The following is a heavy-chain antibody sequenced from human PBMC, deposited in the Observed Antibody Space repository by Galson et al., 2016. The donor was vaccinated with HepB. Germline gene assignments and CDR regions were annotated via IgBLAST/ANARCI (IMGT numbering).Heavy chain of an antibody. CDR1: GFTFTNAW. CDR2: IKSKIDGGTV. V-gene: IGHV3-15*07. J-gene: IGHJ4*02. Sequence: SLRLSCAASGFTFTNAWMNWVRQAPGKGLEWVGRIKSKIDGGTVDYAAPVKGRFTISGDDSKNTLYLQMTSLRTEDTAVYYCNTVLSTASMSGWYDWGFDSWGQGTLVSVSS. CDR3: NTVLSTASMSGWYDWGFDS. D-gene: IGHD6-19*01.